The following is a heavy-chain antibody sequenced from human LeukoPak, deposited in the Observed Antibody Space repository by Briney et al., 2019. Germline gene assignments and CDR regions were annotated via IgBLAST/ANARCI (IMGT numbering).Heavy chain of an antibody. CDR3: ARDRYSSGWDYFDY. V-gene: IGHV3-48*01. Sequence: GGSLTLSCAASRFTFSTYGMNWVRQAPGKGLEWVSYISSSSSTITYADSVRGRFTISRDNAKNSLYLQMDSLRAEDTALYYCARDRYSSGWDYFDYWGQGTLVTVSS. CDR1: RFTFSTYG. D-gene: IGHD6-19*01. CDR2: ISSSSSTI. J-gene: IGHJ4*02.